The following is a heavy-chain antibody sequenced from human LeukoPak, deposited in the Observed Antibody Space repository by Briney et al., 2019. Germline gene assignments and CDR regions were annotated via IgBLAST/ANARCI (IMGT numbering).Heavy chain of an antibody. Sequence: GGSLRLSCAASGFTFSSYAMSWVRQAPGKGLEWVSAISGSGGSTYYADSVKGRFTISRDNSKNTLYLQMNSLRAEDTAVYYCAKGGYYDFWSGYYGDKFDYWGQGTLATVSS. CDR1: GFTFSSYA. CDR3: AKGGYYDFWSGYYGDKFDY. D-gene: IGHD3-3*01. V-gene: IGHV3-23*01. CDR2: ISGSGGST. J-gene: IGHJ4*02.